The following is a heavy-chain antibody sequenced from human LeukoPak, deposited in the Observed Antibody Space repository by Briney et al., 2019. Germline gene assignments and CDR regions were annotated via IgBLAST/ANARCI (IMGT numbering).Heavy chain of an antibody. V-gene: IGHV4-34*01. Sequence: PSETLSLTCAVYGGSFSGYYWSWIRQPPGKGLEWIGEINHSGSTNYNPSLKSRVTISVDTSKNQFSLKLSSVTAADTAVYYCARGTSQALRGYSGQPRHTYFDYWGQGTLVTVSS. D-gene: IGHD5-12*01. CDR2: INHSGST. J-gene: IGHJ4*02. CDR1: GGSFSGYY. CDR3: ARGTSQALRGYSGQPRHTYFDY.